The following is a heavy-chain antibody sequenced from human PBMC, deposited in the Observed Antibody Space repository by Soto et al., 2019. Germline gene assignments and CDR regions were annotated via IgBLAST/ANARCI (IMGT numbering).Heavy chain of an antibody. CDR2: INPSSGGI. D-gene: IGHD1-20*01. J-gene: IGHJ4*02. V-gene: IGHV1-46*01. CDR1: GYLFTSYY. CDR3: ARAIKVNWNPDH. Sequence: QVQLEQSGAEVKKPGASVKVSCKASGYLFTSYYMHWVRQAPGQGPEWMGIINPSSGGISYAPKFQGRVTMTRDTSASTVYMELSSLRSEDTAVYYCARAIKVNWNPDHWGQGTLVTVSS.